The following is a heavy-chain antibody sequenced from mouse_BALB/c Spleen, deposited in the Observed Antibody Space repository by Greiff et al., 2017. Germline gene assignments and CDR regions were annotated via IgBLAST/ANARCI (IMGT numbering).Heavy chain of an antibody. J-gene: IGHJ4*01. V-gene: IGHV1-63*02. CDR2: IYPGGGYT. Sequence: QVQLKESGAELVRPGTSVKISCKASGYTFTNYWLGWVKQRPGHGLEWIGDIYPGGGYTNYNEKFKGKATLTADTSSSTAYMQLSSLTSEDSAVYFCARAVRRGDYYAMDYWGQGTSVTVSS. CDR1: GYTFTNYW. D-gene: IGHD2-14*01. CDR3: ARAVRRGDYYAMDY.